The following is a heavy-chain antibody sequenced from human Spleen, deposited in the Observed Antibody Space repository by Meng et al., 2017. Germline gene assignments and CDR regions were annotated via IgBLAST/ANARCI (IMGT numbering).Heavy chain of an antibody. V-gene: IGHV3-30*01. D-gene: IGHD4-11*01. CDR2: ISYDGSDK. CDR3: ARAGYSNYYWYFDL. J-gene: IGHJ2*01. Sequence: VLMVGSGGGVVQPGGLLRPSCAASGFTFSSYAMHWVRQAPGKGLEWVAVISYDGSDKYYVDSVKGRFTMSRDNSKNTLYLQMNSLRAEDTAVYYCARAGYSNYYWYFDLWGRGTLVTVSS. CDR1: GFTFSSYA.